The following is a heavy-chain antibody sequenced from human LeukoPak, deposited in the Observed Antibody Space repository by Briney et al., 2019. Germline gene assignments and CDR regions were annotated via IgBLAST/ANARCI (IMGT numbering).Heavy chain of an antibody. CDR1: GFTFSSYS. CDR3: ARDRYYDSSGYPKASYFDY. D-gene: IGHD3-22*01. J-gene: IGHJ4*02. V-gene: IGHV3-21*01. Sequence: GRSLRLSCAASGFTFSSYSMNWVRQAPGKGLEWVSSISSSSSYIYYADSVKGRFTISRDNAKNSLYLQMNSLRAEDTAVYYCARDRYYDSSGYPKASYFDYWGQGTLATVSS. CDR2: ISSSSSYI.